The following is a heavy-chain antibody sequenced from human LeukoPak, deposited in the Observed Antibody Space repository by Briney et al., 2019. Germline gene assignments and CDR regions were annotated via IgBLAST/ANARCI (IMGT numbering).Heavy chain of an antibody. D-gene: IGHD3-9*01. J-gene: IGHJ4*02. Sequence: GGSLRLSCAASGFTFDDYAMHWVRQAPGKGLEWVSRISWNSGSIAYADSVKGRFTISRDNAKNSLYLQMNSLRAEDTALYYCAREETTYYDILTGSYNVHYFDYWGQGTLVTVSS. V-gene: IGHV3-9*01. CDR2: ISWNSGSI. CDR1: GFTFDDYA. CDR3: AREETTYYDILTGSYNVHYFDY.